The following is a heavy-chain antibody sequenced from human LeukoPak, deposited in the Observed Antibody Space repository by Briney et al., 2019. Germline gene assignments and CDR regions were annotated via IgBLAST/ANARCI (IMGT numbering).Heavy chain of an antibody. V-gene: IGHV1-69*13. J-gene: IGHJ4*02. Sequence: GASVKVSCKASGGTFSSYAISWVRQAPGQGLGWMGGIIPIFGTANYAQKFQGRVTITADESTSTAYMELSSLRSEDTAVYYGARASYYYYDSSGYTYWGQGTLVTVSS. CDR1: GGTFSSYA. D-gene: IGHD3-22*01. CDR3: ARASYYYYDSSGYTY. CDR2: IIPIFGTA.